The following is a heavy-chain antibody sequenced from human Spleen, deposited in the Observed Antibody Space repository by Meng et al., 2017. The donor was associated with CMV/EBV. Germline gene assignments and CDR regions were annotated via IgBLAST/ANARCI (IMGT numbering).Heavy chain of an antibody. CDR3: ARDYCSSTSCSRNYYYYYGMDV. D-gene: IGHD2-2*01. CDR2: IYYSGST. J-gene: IGHJ6*02. V-gene: IGHV4-39*07. CDR1: GGSITSGNYY. Sequence: SETLSLTCTVSGGSITSGNYYWGWIRQSPGKGLVWIGSIYYSGSTYYSPSLKSRVTISVDTSKNQFSLKLSSVTAADTAVYYCARDYCSSTSCSRNYYYYYGMDVWGQGTTVTVSS.